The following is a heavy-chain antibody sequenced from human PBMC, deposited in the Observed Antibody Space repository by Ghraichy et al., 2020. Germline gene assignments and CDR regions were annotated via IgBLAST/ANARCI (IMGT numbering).Heavy chain of an antibody. CDR2: IRSKAYGGTT. Sequence: GGSLRLSCTASGFTFGDYAMSWFRQAPGKGLEWVGFIRSKAYGGTTEYAASVKGRFTISRDDSKSIAYLQMNSLKTEDTAVYYCTIPGGPAAITGDYYYGMDVWGQGTTVTVSS. CDR3: TIPGGPAAITGDYYYGMDV. J-gene: IGHJ6*02. V-gene: IGHV3-49*03. CDR1: GFTFGDYA. D-gene: IGHD2-2*01.